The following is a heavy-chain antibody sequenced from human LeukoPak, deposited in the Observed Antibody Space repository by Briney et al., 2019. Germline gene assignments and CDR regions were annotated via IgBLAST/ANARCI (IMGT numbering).Heavy chain of an antibody. V-gene: IGHV3-30-3*01. Sequence: VGSLRLSCAASGFTFSSYAMRWVRQAPGKGLGWVAVISYDGSNKYYADSVKGRFTISRDHSKNTLYLQMNSLRAEDTAVYYCARDGQPNGMDVWGQGTTVTVSS. CDR1: GFTFSSYA. J-gene: IGHJ6*02. D-gene: IGHD3/OR15-3a*01. CDR3: ARDGQPNGMDV. CDR2: ISYDGSNK.